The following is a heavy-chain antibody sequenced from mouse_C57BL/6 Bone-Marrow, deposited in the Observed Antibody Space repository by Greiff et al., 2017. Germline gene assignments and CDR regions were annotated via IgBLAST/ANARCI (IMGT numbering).Heavy chain of an antibody. J-gene: IGHJ4*01. CDR3: ARNLLRGNYEMDY. CDR2: IDPSDSET. Sequence: VQLQQPGAELVRPGSSVKLSCKASGYTFTSYWMHWVKQRPIQGLEWIGNIDPSDSETHYNQKFKDKATLTVDKSSSTAYMQLSSLTSEDSAVYYCARNLLRGNYEMDYWGQGTSVTVSS. V-gene: IGHV1-52*01. CDR1: GYTFTSYW. D-gene: IGHD2-1*01.